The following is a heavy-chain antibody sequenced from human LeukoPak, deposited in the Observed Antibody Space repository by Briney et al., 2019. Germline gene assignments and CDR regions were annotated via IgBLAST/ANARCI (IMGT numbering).Heavy chain of an antibody. V-gene: IGHV4-59*12. CDR1: GDSISSYY. J-gene: IGHJ4*02. CDR2: IYYSGST. CDR3: ASDFGY. D-gene: IGHD3-10*01. Sequence: SETLSLTCTVSGDSISSYYYSWIRQPPGKGVEWISYIYYSGSTNYNPSLKSRVNISLDTSKNQFSLKLTSVTAADTAVYYCASDFGYWGQGTLVTVSS.